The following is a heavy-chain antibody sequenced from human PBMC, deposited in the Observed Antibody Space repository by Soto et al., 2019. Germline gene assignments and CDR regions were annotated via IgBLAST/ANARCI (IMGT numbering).Heavy chain of an antibody. V-gene: IGHV3-33*01. CDR2: IWYDGSNK. D-gene: IGHD3-10*01. CDR3: ARWYSMGPAHHCDY. J-gene: IGHJ4*02. CDR1: GFTFSSYG. Sequence: PGGSLRLSCAASGFTFSSYGMHWVGQCPGKGLEWVAVIWYDGSNKYYADSVKGRFTISRDNSKNTLYLQMNSLRAEDTAVYYCARWYSMGPAHHCDYWGQGTLVTVSS.